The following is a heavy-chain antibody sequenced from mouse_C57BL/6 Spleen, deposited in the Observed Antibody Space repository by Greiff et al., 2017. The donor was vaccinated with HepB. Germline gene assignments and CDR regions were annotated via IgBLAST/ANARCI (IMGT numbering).Heavy chain of an antibody. CDR3: ARWCYYYDYAFDD. CDR2: IYPGDGDT. D-gene: IGHD2-4*01. CDR1: GYAFSSYW. Sequence: VKLVESGAELVKPGASVKISCKASGYAFSSYWMNWVKQRPGKGLEWIGQIYPGDGDTNYNGKFKGKATLTADKSSSTAYMQLSSLTSEDSAVYYCARWCYYYDYAFDDWGQGTTLTVSS. J-gene: IGHJ2*01. V-gene: IGHV1-80*01.